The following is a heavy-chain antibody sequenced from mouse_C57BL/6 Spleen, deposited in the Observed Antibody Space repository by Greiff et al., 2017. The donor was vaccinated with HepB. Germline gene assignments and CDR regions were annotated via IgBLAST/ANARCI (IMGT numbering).Heavy chain of an antibody. CDR3: ARGLRRDYFDY. J-gene: IGHJ2*01. V-gene: IGHV5-17*01. Sequence: EVKVVESGGGLVKPGGSLKLSCAASGFTFSDYGMHWVRQAPEKGLEWVAYISSGSSTIYYADTVKGRFTISRDNAKNTLFLQMTSLRSEDTAMYYCARGLRRDYFDYWGQGTTLTVSS. CDR2: ISSGSSTI. CDR1: GFTFSDYG. D-gene: IGHD2-4*01.